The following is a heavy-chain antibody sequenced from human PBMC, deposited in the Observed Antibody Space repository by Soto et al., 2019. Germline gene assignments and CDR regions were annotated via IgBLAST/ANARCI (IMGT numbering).Heavy chain of an antibody. CDR1: GGTFSSYA. Sequence: QVQLVQSGAEVKKPGSSVKVSCKASGGTFSSYAISWVRQAPGQGLEWMGGIIPIFGTANYAQRFQGRVTITADKSTSTAYMELRSLRSEDTAVYYCARVGTSGSYYRWYFDLWGRGTLVTVSS. V-gene: IGHV1-69*06. CDR3: ARVGTSGSYYRWYFDL. J-gene: IGHJ2*01. D-gene: IGHD1-26*01. CDR2: IIPIFGTA.